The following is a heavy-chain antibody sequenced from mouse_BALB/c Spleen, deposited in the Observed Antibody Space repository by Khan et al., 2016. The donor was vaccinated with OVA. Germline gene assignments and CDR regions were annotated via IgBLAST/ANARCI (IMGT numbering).Heavy chain of an antibody. CDR2: ISYSGRT. Sequence: EVQLQESGPGLVKPSQSLSLTCTVTGYSITSDYAWNWIRQFPGNKLEWMGSISYSGRTSYNPSLKSRISITRDTSKNPSLLQLNSVTTEDTATYYGASSIMANWGQGTTLTVSS. CDR3: ASSIMAN. V-gene: IGHV3-2*02. J-gene: IGHJ2*01. CDR1: GYSITSDYA.